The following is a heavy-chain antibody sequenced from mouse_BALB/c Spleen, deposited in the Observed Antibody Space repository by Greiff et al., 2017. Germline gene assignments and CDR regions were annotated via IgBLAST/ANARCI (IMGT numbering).Heavy chain of an antibody. J-gene: IGHJ3*01. CDR2: ISYSGST. V-gene: IGHV3-8*02. Sequence: EVHLVESGPSLVKPSQTLSLTCSVTGDSITSGYWNWIRKFPGNKLEYMGYISYSGSTYYNPSLKSRISITRDTSKNQYYLQLNSVTTEDTATYYCARNGYDYDGWFAYWGQGTLVTVSA. CDR3: ARNGYDYDGWFAY. D-gene: IGHD2-4*01. CDR1: GDSITSGY.